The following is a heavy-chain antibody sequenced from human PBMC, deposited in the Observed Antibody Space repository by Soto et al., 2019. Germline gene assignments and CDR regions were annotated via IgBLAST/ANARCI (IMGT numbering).Heavy chain of an antibody. V-gene: IGHV4-34*01. CDR3: ARDMVRGVLITVFDS. CDR2: ISHSGGT. CDR1: GGSFCGYY. J-gene: IGHJ5*01. D-gene: IGHD3-10*01. Sequence: SATLSLTCALYGGSFCGYYWNWIRQPPGKGLEWIGEISHSGGTNYNPSLKSRVAISGDTSKNQFSLKLTSVTAADTAVYYCARDMVRGVLITVFDSWGQGTLVTVSS.